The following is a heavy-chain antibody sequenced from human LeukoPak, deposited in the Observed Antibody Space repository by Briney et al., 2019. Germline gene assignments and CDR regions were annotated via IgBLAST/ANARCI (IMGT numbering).Heavy chain of an antibody. CDR1: GFTFSSYH. V-gene: IGHV3-13*04. J-gene: IGHJ4*02. D-gene: IGHD3-9*01. CDR3: ARDTSLRYFDWSLDY. Sequence: PGGSLRLSCAASGFTFSSYHMHWVRQVTGKGLEWVSTIGTAGDTYYPGPVKGRFTISRDNSKNTLYLQMNSLRAEDTAVYYCARDTSLRYFDWSLDYWGQGTLVTVSS. CDR2: IGTAGDT.